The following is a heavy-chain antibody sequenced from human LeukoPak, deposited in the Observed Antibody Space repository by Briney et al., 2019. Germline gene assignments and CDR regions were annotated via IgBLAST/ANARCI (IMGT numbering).Heavy chain of an antibody. CDR2: TYYRSKWYN. Sequence: SQTLSLTCVVSGDSVSSKNGAWNWIRQSPSRGLEWLGRTYYRSKWYNDYAESMEGRMTISQDTSKSQYSLHLNSVTPDGTAVYYCARDFGTTGWHTFDYWGQGTPVTVSS. V-gene: IGHV6-1*01. D-gene: IGHD6-19*01. J-gene: IGHJ4*02. CDR3: ARDFGTTGWHTFDY. CDR1: GDSVSSKNGA.